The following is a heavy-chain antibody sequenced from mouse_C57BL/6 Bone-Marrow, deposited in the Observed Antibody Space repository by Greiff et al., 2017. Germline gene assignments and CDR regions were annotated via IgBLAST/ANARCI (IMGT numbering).Heavy chain of an antibody. CDR2: ILPSIGRT. CDR1: DSEVFPIAY. J-gene: IGHJ1*03. CDR3: ARTNWDGYFDV. V-gene: IGHV15-2*01. D-gene: IGHD4-1*02. Sequence: VKLQESGSELRSPGSSVKLSCKDFDSEVFPIAYMSWVRQKPGHGFEWIGGILPSIGRTIYGEKFEDKATLDADTLSNTAYLELNSLTSEDSAIYYCARTNWDGYFDVWGTGTTVTVSS.